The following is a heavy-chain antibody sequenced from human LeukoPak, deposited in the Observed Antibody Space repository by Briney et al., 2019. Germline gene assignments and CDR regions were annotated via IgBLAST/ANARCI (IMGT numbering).Heavy chain of an antibody. CDR2: IRYSGST. D-gene: IGHD5/OR15-5a*01. CDR1: GGSISSNTYF. J-gene: IGHJ5*02. V-gene: IGHV4-39*01. Sequence: SETLSLTCNVSGGSISSNTYFWGWIRRPPGKGLEWIGSIRYSGSTYYNPSLKSRVTISVDTSKNQFSLNLSSLTAADTAVYYCATSDTVSTYNWFDPWRQGTLVTVS. CDR3: ATSDTVSTYNWFDP.